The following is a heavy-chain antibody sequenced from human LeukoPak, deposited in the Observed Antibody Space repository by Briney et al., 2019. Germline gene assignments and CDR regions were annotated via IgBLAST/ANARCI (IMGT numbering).Heavy chain of an antibody. Sequence: AGGSLRLSCAASGFTFSSYAMHWVRQSLGKGLEWVAVMSYDGFNKYYADSVKGRFTISRDNSKNTLYLQMNSLRAEDTAVYYCVKTKGYSYGYYFDYWGQGTLVTVSS. CDR2: MSYDGFNK. D-gene: IGHD5-18*01. CDR3: VKTKGYSYGYYFDY. V-gene: IGHV3-30*18. CDR1: GFTFSSYA. J-gene: IGHJ4*02.